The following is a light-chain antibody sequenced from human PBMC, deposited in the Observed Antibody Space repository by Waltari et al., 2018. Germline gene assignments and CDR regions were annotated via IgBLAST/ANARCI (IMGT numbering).Light chain of an antibody. V-gene: IGKV3-20*01. CDR1: QSISRY. CDR2: DAS. Sequence: EIMLTQSPGTLSLSPGERATLSCRASQSISRYLAWYQHKPGQAPRLLIYDASSSATGIPDRVSGSGSGTDFSLTISRLEPEDFAVYYCQKYGSLPATFGQGTKVEIK. J-gene: IGKJ1*01. CDR3: QKYGSLPAT.